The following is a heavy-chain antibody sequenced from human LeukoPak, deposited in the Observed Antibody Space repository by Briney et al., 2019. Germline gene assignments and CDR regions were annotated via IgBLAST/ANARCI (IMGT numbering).Heavy chain of an antibody. D-gene: IGHD2-21*02. J-gene: IGHJ3*02. V-gene: IGHV1-69*05. Sequence: SVKVSCMASGGTLSSYAISWVRQAPGQGLEWMGGTIPIFGTANYAQKFQGRVTITTDESTRTAYLELSSLRSEDTAVYSCATPTPIVVVTASDDAFDIWGQGTMVTVSS. CDR2: TIPIFGTA. CDR3: ATPTPIVVVTASDDAFDI. CDR1: GGTLSSYA.